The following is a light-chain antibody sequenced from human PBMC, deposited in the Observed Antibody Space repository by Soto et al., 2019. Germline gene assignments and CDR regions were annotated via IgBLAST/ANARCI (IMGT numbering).Light chain of an antibody. CDR1: QSVNSN. CDR2: GAS. J-gene: IGKJ2*01. V-gene: IGKV3-15*01. Sequence: EIVMTQSPATRSVSPGERATLSCSASQSVNSNLAWYQQKPGQAPSLLIYGASTRATGVPARFSGSGAGTEFTLTISSLQSEDFAVYYCKQYNNLPPYTFGQGTKLEIK. CDR3: KQYNNLPPYT.